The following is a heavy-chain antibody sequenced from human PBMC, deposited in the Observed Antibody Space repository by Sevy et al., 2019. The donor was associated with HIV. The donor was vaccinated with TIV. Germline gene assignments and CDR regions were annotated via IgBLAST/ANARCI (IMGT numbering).Heavy chain of an antibody. CDR2: ISRSSSYI. V-gene: IGHV3-21*01. D-gene: IGHD1-26*01. Sequence: GGSLRLSCAASGFSFSSYSMNWVRQAPGKGLEWVSSISRSSSYIYHADSVKGRFTISRDNAKNSLHLQMNSLRAEDTAVYYCARWDADRRWYFDYWGQGLLVTVSS. CDR3: ARWDADRRWYFDY. J-gene: IGHJ4*02. CDR1: GFSFSSYS.